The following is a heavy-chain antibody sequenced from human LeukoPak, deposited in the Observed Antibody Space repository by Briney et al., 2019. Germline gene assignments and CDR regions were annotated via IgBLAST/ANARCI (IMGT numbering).Heavy chain of an antibody. J-gene: IGHJ3*02. CDR2: IYYSGST. CDR3: ARADPGFGSWYVGAFDI. D-gene: IGHD6-13*01. V-gene: IGHV4-59*01. CDR1: GGSISSYY. Sequence: SETLSLTCTVSGGSISSYYWSWLRQPPGKGLEGFGYIYYSGSTNYNPSLKSRVTISVDTSKNQFSLKLSSVTAADTAVYYCARADPGFGSWYVGAFDIWGQGTMVTVSS.